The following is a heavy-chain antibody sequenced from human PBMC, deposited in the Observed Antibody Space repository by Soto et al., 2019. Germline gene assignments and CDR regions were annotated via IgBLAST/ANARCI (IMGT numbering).Heavy chain of an antibody. V-gene: IGHV3-30*18. CDR1: RFTFSNYA. J-gene: IGHJ4*02. CDR3: AKLGGYGGSSVIPNDY. Sequence: GGSLRLSCVASRFTFSNYAIHWVRQAPGKGLEWVAVISYDGSKEYFADSVKGRFTISRDNSKNTLFLQMNSLRVEDTAVYYCAKLGGYGGSSVIPNDYWGQGXLVTVYS. D-gene: IGHD2-15*01. CDR2: ISYDGSKE.